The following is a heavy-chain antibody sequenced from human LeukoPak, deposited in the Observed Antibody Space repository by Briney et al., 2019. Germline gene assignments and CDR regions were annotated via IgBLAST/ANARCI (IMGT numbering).Heavy chain of an antibody. Sequence: ASVKISCKASGYTFTSYGISWVRQAPGQGLEWMGWISAYNGNTNYAQKLQGRVTMTTDTSTSTAYMELRSLRSDDTAVYYCARGFKDYYDSSGYYYRGGYFDYWGQGTLVTVSS. CDR1: GYTFTSYG. CDR3: ARGFKDYYDSSGYYYRGGYFDY. D-gene: IGHD3-22*01. J-gene: IGHJ4*02. CDR2: ISAYNGNT. V-gene: IGHV1-18*01.